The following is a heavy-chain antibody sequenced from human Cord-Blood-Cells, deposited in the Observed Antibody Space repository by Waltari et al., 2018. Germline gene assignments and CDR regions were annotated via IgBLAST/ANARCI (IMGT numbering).Heavy chain of an antibody. CDR1: GFTFSSYS. V-gene: IGHV3-21*01. J-gene: IGHJ4*02. D-gene: IGHD1-7*01. CDR2: IGSISSYI. CDR3: ATTTRAGFDY. Sequence: EVQLVESGGGLVKPGGSLRLPCAASGFTFSSYSMNGVRQAPGEGVACVSSIGSISSYIYSADSVQGRFTISRDNAKNSLYLQMNSLRAEDTAVYYCATTTRAGFDYWGQGTLVTVSS.